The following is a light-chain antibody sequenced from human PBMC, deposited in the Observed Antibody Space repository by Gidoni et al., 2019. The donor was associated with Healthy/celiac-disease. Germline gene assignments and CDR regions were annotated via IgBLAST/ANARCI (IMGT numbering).Light chain of an antibody. Sequence: AIPLTQSPSSLSTSVGDRVTITCRASQGISSTLAWYQQKPGKAPKRLIYEASSLESGVPSRFSGSGSGTDFTLTISSLQPEDFATYYCQQCNSYPLTFXGXTKVEIK. V-gene: IGKV1-13*02. CDR3: QQCNSYPLT. J-gene: IGKJ4*02. CDR1: QGISST. CDR2: EAS.